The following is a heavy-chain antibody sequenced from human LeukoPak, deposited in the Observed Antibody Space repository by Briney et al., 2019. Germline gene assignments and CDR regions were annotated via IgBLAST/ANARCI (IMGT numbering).Heavy chain of an antibody. CDR3: ARLFRCGGDCYSGGGGFDF. CDR2: IIGDGSST. V-gene: IGHV3-74*01. D-gene: IGHD2-21*02. J-gene: IGHJ4*02. Sequence: GGSLRLSCAASGFTFSSYWMHWVRQAPGKGLVWVSRIIGDGSSTTYADSVKGRFTISRDNAKNTLYLQMKSLRPEDTAVYYCARLFRCGGDCYSGGGGFDFWGQGALVTVSS. CDR1: GFTFSSYW.